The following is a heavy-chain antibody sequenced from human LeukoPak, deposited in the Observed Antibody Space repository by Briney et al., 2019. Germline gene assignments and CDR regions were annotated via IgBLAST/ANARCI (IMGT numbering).Heavy chain of an antibody. CDR2: ISSSSSYI. D-gene: IGHD5-12*01. J-gene: IGHJ4*02. CDR1: GFSVSSNY. Sequence: GGSLRLSCAASGFSVSSNYMSWVRQAPGKGLEWVSSISSSSSYIYYADSVKGRFTISRDNAKNSLYLQMNSLRAEDTAVYYCAVTGHGGYGSYFDYWGQGTLVTVSS. V-gene: IGHV3-21*01. CDR3: AVTGHGGYGSYFDY.